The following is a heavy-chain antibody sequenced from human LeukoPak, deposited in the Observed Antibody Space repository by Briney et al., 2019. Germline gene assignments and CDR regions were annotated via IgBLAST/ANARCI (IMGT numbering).Heavy chain of an antibody. V-gene: IGHV3-23*01. CDR3: AKVATAMVTLGPFDY. Sequence: GGSLRLSCAASGFTFSSYAMSWVRQAPGKGLEWVSAINGSGGSTYYADSVKGRFTISRDNSKNALYLQMNSLRAEDTAVYYCAKVATAMVTLGPFDYWGQGTLVTVSS. CDR2: INGSGGST. CDR1: GFTFSSYA. D-gene: IGHD5-18*01. J-gene: IGHJ4*02.